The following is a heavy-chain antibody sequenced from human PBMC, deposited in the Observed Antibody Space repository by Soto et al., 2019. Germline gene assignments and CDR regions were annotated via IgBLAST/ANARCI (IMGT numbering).Heavy chain of an antibody. J-gene: IGHJ3*01. D-gene: IGHD1-26*01. CDR2: INPSGGTA. V-gene: IGHV1-46*04. CDR3: ASDPSEGSYYGSALEV. CDR1: GYIFTRYY. Sequence: QVQLMQSGAEVKRPGASVKISCKASGYIFTRYYIHWVRLVPGRGLEWMGVINPSGGTATYAPTLKDRLPLHRDTSTRTVYMELSRLTSDDTGVYDCASDPSEGSYYGSALEVWGQGTLVSVSS.